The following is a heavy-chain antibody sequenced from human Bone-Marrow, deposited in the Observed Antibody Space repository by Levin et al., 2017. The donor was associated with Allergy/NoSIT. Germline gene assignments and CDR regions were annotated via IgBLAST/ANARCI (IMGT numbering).Heavy chain of an antibody. CDR1: EFTFGNDY. V-gene: IGHV3-74*01. J-gene: IGHJ5*02. CDR3: ARGQRWFDR. Sequence: GGSLRLSCAASEFTFGNDYMNWVRQVPGQGLVWVARINSDGIITSYGDSVKGRFTISRDNAKNMVNLQMRSLRAEDTAVYFCARGQRWFDRWGQGTLVTVSS. CDR2: INSDGIIT.